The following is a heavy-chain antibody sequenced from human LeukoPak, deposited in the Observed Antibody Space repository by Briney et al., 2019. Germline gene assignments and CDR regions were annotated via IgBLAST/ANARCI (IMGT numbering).Heavy chain of an antibody. CDR3: ARDFKYNILTGFRSSFGFDP. Sequence: ASVKVSCKASGYTFTNYGVSWVRQAPGQGLEWMGWISAYNHNTKYAQKFQGRVTMTTDTSTSTAYMELRSLRSDDTAVYYRARDFKYNILTGFRSSFGFDPWGQGTLVTVSS. D-gene: IGHD3-9*01. CDR1: GYTFTNYG. J-gene: IGHJ5*02. V-gene: IGHV1-18*01. CDR2: ISAYNHNT.